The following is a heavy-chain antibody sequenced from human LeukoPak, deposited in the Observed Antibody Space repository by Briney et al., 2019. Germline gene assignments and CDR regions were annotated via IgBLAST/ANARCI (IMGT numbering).Heavy chain of an antibody. CDR1: GFTFSSYA. CDR2: ISGSGGST. CDR3: AKVGIIMIVLVHDAFDI. D-gene: IGHD3-22*01. J-gene: IGHJ3*02. V-gene: IGHV3-23*01. Sequence: GGSLRLSCAASGFTFSSYAMSWVRQAPGKGLEWVSAISGSGGSTYYADSVKGRFTISRDNSKNTLYLQMNSLRAEDTAVYYCAKVGIIMIVLVHDAFDIWGQGTMVTVSS.